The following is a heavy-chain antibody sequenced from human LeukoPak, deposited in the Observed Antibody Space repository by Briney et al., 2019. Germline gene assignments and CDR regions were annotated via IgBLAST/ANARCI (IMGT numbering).Heavy chain of an antibody. V-gene: IGHV4-59*11. Sequence: PSETLSLTCTVSGGSMTTHHWNWIRQPPGKGLEWIGYVFDSGRTKENPSLKSRVTLSADTSKNQLYLRLSSVTAADTAVYYCTTIKRGNIFGYFDFWGQGILVTVSS. J-gene: IGHJ4*02. CDR2: VFDSGRT. CDR3: TTIKRGNIFGYFDF. CDR1: GGSMTTHH. D-gene: IGHD5-18*01.